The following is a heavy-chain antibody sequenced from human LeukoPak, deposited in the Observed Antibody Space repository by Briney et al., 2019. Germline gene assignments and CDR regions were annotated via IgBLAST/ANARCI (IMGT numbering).Heavy chain of an antibody. CDR1: GFTFSTYW. V-gene: IGHV3-7*01. CDR2: IKEDGSEK. Sequence: QPGGSLRLSCAASGFTFSTYWMSWVRQATGKGLEWVANIKEDGSEKYYVDSVKGRFTISRDNAKNSLYLQINSLRAEDTGVYYCARSRSQTRYSGYKWGQGTLVTVSS. J-gene: IGHJ4*02. CDR3: ARSRSQTRYSGYK. D-gene: IGHD3-9*01.